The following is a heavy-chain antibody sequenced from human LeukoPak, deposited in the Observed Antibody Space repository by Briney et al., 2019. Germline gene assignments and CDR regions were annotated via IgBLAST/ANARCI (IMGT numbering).Heavy chain of an antibody. CDR1: GFTFSSYW. D-gene: IGHD2-15*01. CDR2: IKQDGSEK. CDR3: ARGGRVVVAAIDY. Sequence: PGGSLRLSCAASGFTFSSYWMSWVRQAPGKGLEWVANIKQDGSEKYYVDSVKGRFTISRDNAKNSLYLQMNSLRAEDTAVYYCARGGRVVVAAIDYWGQGTLVTVSS. V-gene: IGHV3-7*01. J-gene: IGHJ4*02.